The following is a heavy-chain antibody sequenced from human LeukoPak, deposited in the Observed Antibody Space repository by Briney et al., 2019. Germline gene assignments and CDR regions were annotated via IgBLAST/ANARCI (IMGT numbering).Heavy chain of an antibody. CDR1: GFTFSGSA. CDR2: IRSKAISYAT. D-gene: IGHD4-17*01. J-gene: IGHJ4*02. Sequence: GGSLRLSCAASGFTFSGSAMHWVRKASGKGLEGVGRIRSKAISYATAYAASVKGRFTISRDDSKNTAYLQMNSLKTEDTAVYYCTRRPLDYGDYCFDYWGQGTLVTVSS. CDR3: TRRPLDYGDYCFDY. V-gene: IGHV3-73*01.